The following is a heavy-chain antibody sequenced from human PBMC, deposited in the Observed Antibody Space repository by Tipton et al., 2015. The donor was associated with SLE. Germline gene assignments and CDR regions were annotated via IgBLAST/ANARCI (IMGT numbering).Heavy chain of an antibody. J-gene: IGHJ4*02. D-gene: IGHD3-3*01. V-gene: IGHV4-39*01. CDR1: GGSISSSSYY. CDR2: IYYSGST. Sequence: TLSLTCTVSGGSISSSSYYWGWIRQPPGKGLEWIGSIYYSGSTYYNPSLKSRVTISVDTSKNQFSLKLNSVTAADTAVYYCASPYYDFWSGYYDYWGQGTLVTVSP. CDR3: ASPYYDFWSGYYDY.